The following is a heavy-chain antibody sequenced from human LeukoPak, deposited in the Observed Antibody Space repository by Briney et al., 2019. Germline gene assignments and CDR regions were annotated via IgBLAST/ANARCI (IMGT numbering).Heavy chain of an antibody. J-gene: IGHJ3*02. D-gene: IGHD3-22*01. Sequence: PGGSLRLSCAASGFTFSSYSMNWVRQAPGKGLEGGSSISSSSSYIYYADSVKGRFTISRDNAKNSLYLQMNSLRAEDTAVYYCARGKDWTMNAFDIWGQGTMVTVSS. CDR3: ARGKDWTMNAFDI. CDR2: ISSSSSYI. CDR1: GFTFSSYS. V-gene: IGHV3-21*01.